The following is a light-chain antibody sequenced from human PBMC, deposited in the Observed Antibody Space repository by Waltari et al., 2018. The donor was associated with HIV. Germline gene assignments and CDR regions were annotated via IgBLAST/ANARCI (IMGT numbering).Light chain of an antibody. CDR2: EVS. Sequence: QSALTQPASVSASPGQSITISCTGSTSDIGDYNYVSWYQQGPGKAPKLIFYEVSNRPSGVSNRFSGSKSGNTASLTISGLQPEDEADYFCGSFSTISTLIFGGGTKVTVL. CDR3: GSFSTISTLI. V-gene: IGLV2-14*01. CDR1: TSDIGDYNY. J-gene: IGLJ2*01.